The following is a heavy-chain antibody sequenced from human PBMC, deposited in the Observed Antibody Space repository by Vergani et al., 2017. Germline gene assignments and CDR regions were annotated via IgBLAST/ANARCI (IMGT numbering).Heavy chain of an antibody. Sequence: QVQLVQSGAEVKKPGASVKVSCKASGYTFTSYGISWVRQAPGQGLEWMGWISAYNGNTNYAQKLQGRVTMTRDTSISTAYMELSRLRSDDTAVYYCARGQFIVGATVSVQNYWGQGTLVTVSS. J-gene: IGHJ4*02. CDR2: ISAYNGNT. V-gene: IGHV1-18*01. CDR1: GYTFTSYG. CDR3: ARGQFIVGATVSVQNY. D-gene: IGHD1-26*01.